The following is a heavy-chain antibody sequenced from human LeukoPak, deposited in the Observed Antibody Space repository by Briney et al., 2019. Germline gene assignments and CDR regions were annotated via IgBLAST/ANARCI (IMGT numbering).Heavy chain of an antibody. Sequence: SETLSLTCTVSGGSISSYYWSWIRQPQGKGLEWIGYIYYSGSTNYNPSLESRVTISVDTSKNQFSLKLSSVTAADTAVYYCTRGVAGSPGVAFDIWGQGTMVTVSS. CDR1: GGSISSYY. V-gene: IGHV4-59*08. J-gene: IGHJ3*02. CDR3: TRGVAGSPGVAFDI. CDR2: IYYSGST. D-gene: IGHD6-19*01.